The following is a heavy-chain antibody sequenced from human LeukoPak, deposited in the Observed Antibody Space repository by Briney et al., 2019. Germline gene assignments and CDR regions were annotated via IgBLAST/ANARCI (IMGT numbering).Heavy chain of an antibody. CDR3: ARDPIPPSAFWSGSERRGLDY. J-gene: IGHJ4*02. D-gene: IGHD3-3*01. CDR1: GFTFSSYA. V-gene: IGHV3-30*01. Sequence: GGPLRLSCAASGFTFSSYAMHWVRQAPGKGLEWVAVISYDGSNKYYADSVKGRFTISRDNSKNTLYLQMNSLRAEDTAVYYCARDPIPPSAFWSGSERRGLDYWGQGTLVTVSS. CDR2: ISYDGSNK.